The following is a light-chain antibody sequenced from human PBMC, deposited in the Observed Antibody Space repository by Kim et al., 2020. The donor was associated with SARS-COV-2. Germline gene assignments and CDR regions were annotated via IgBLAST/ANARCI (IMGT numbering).Light chain of an antibody. V-gene: IGLV1-40*01. J-gene: IGLJ3*02. Sequence: QMVIISCTGASSNIGAGYGVHWYQQIPGTAPKLLIFDNDNRPSGVPARFSASKSDTSASLAIAGLQPEDEADYHCQSYDTTLSSWVFGGGTQRTVL. CDR3: QSYDTTLSSWV. CDR2: DND. CDR1: SSNIGAGYG.